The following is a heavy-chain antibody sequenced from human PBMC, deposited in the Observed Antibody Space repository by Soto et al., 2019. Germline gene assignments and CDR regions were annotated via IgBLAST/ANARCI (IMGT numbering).Heavy chain of an antibody. CDR2: IHYRGST. J-gene: IGHJ4*02. Sequence: QVQLQESGPGLVKPSETLSLACSVSGGSISSYYWSWIRQPPGKGLEWIGYIHYRGSTNYNPSLKSRVTISVEPSKNQVSLKLSSVTASDTAVYYCARGAVYSSGWFDYWGQGTLVTVSS. CDR1: GGSISSYY. V-gene: IGHV4-59*01. CDR3: ARGAVYSSGWFDY. D-gene: IGHD6-19*01.